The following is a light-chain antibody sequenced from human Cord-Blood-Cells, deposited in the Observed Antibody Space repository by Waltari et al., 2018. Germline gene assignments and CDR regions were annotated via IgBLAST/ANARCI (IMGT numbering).Light chain of an antibody. CDR3: RSYTSSSTLE. CDR1: SSDVGGYNY. Sequence: QSALNQPASVSGSPGQSITISCTGTSSDVGGYNYVSWYQQHPGKAPKLMIYDVSNRPSVVSNRFSGSKSGNTASLTISGLQAEDEADYYCRSYTSSSTLEFGGGTKLTVL. J-gene: IGLJ3*02. CDR2: DVS. V-gene: IGLV2-14*01.